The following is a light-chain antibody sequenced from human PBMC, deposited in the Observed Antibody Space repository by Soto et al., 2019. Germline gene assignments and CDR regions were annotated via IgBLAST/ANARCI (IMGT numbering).Light chain of an antibody. J-gene: IGLJ3*02. CDR2: NTD. CDR1: SGSVSTTYH. CDR3: ALYMGSGIWV. Sequence: QTVVTQEPSFSVAPGRTVTFTCGLSSGSVSTTYHPSWYQQTPGQAPRTLIYNTDIRSSGVPDRFSGSILGNTAALPITGAQADDESHYYCALYMGSGIWVFGGGTKLTVL. V-gene: IGLV8-61*01.